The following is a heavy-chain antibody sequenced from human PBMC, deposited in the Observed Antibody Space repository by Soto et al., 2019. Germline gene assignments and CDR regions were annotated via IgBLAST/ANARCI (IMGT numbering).Heavy chain of an antibody. Sequence: ASVKVSCKASGYTFTSYCISLVLQAPRQGLEWMGWISAYNGNTNYAQKLQGRVTMTTDTSTSTAYMELRSLRAEDTAVYYCARDPSRSSSLGWFDPWGQGALVTVSS. J-gene: IGHJ5*02. CDR3: ARDPSRSSSLGWFDP. D-gene: IGHD6-6*01. V-gene: IGHV1-18*04. CDR2: ISAYNGNT. CDR1: GYTFTSYC.